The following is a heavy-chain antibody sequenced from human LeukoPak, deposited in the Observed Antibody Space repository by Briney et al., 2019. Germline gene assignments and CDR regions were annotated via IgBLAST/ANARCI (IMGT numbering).Heavy chain of an antibody. V-gene: IGHV1-69*04. CDR2: IIPILGIA. J-gene: IGHJ5*02. CDR1: GGTFSSYA. CDR3: AREQQWETWFDP. D-gene: IGHD6-19*01. Sequence: EASVKVSCKASGGTFSSYAISWVRQAPGQGLEWMGRIIPILGIANYAQKFQGRVTITADKSTSTAYMELSSLRSEDTAVYYCAREQQWETWFDPWGQGTLVTVSS.